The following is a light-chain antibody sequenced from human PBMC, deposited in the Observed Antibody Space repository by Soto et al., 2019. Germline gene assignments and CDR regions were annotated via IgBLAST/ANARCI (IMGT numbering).Light chain of an antibody. CDR2: DVS. V-gene: IGLV2-14*01. Sequence: QSALTQPASVSGSPGQSITISCTGTSSDIGGYNYVSWYQQHPGKAPKLMIYDVSNRPSGVSNRSSGSKSGNTASLTISGLQAEDEADYYCSSYRGSNTVVFGGGTKLTVL. CDR1: SSDIGGYNY. CDR3: SSYRGSNTVV. J-gene: IGLJ2*01.